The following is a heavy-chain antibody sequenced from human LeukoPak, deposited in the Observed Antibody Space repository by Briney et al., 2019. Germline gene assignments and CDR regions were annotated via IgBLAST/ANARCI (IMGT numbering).Heavy chain of an antibody. V-gene: IGHV4-39*01. Sequence: SETLSLTCTVSGGSISSSNYYWGWIRQPPGKGLEWIGSVYYSGSTYSNPSLKSRITIYVDKSKNQFSLRLSSVTAADTGIYYCARCDYGAPRWFDPWGQGTLVTVSS. CDR2: VYYSGST. CDR1: GGSISSSNYY. D-gene: IGHD4-17*01. J-gene: IGHJ5*02. CDR3: ARCDYGAPRWFDP.